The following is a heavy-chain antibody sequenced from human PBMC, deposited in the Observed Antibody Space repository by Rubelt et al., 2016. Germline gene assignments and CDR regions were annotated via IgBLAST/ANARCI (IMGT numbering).Heavy chain of an antibody. CDR1: GGAISTYY. J-gene: IGHJ4*02. D-gene: IGHD3-3*01. Sequence: QVQLQESGPGLVKPSETLSLTCTVSGGAISTYYWNWIRQPAGKGLEWIGRIYTSGSTNYNPSLKSRVTMSVDTSKNQFSLKLCAVTAADTAVYYCARESRGYDFWSSWGQGTLVTVSS. V-gene: IGHV4-4*07. CDR2: IYTSGST. CDR3: ARESRGYDFWSS.